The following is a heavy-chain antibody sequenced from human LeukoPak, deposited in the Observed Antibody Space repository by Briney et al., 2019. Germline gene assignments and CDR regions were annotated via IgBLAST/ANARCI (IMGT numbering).Heavy chain of an antibody. D-gene: IGHD6-13*01. CDR2: IYSSGST. CDR1: GDSISSSSYY. V-gene: IGHV4-61*02. J-gene: IGHJ5*02. CDR3: ARGLVYSSSWDNWFDP. Sequence: SETLSLTCTVSGDSISSSSYYWRWIRQPAGKGLEWIARIYSSGSTNYNPSLQSRVTMSVDTSKNQFSLKVNSVTAADTAVYYCARGLVYSSSWDNWFDPWGQGTLVTVSS.